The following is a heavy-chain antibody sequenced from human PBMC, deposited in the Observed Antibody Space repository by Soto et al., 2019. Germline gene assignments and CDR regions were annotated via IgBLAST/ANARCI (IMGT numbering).Heavy chain of an antibody. CDR1: GGSISSCGYY. D-gene: IGHD3-3*01. CDR3: ARTSILRFLPYYFDY. CDR2: IYYSGST. J-gene: IGHJ4*02. V-gene: IGHV4-31*03. Sequence: SETLSLTCTVSGGSISSCGYYWSWIRQHPGKGLEWIGYIYYSGSTYYNPSLKSRVTISVDTSKNQFSLKLSSVTAADTAVYYCARTSILRFLPYYFDYWGQGTLVTVSS.